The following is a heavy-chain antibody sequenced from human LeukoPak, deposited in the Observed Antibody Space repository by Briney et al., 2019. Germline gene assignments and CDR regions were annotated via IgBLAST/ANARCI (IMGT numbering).Heavy chain of an antibody. CDR1: GGSISSNYY. J-gene: IGHJ4*02. D-gene: IGHD3-10*01. Sequence: SETLSLTCTVSGGSISSNYYWSWIRQPPGKGLEWIGYIYYSGSTNYNPSLKSRVTISIDTSKNQFSLKLSSVTAADTAVYYCAKSSGSYYNVDFDYWGQGTLVTVSS. V-gene: IGHV4-61*01. CDR3: AKSSGSYYNVDFDY. CDR2: IYYSGST.